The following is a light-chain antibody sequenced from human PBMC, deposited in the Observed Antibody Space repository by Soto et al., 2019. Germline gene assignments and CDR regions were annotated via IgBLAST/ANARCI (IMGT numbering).Light chain of an antibody. J-gene: IGLJ1*01. V-gene: IGLV2-14*01. Sequence: QSALTQPASVSGSPGQSITISCTGTSSDIGGYKYVSWYQQHPGKAPKLMIYEVTYRPSGVSDRSSGSKSGNTASMTVSGLHAEDEADYYCSSYTSSGTLYVFGTGTKLTVL. CDR2: EVT. CDR3: SSYTSSGTLYV. CDR1: SSDIGGYKY.